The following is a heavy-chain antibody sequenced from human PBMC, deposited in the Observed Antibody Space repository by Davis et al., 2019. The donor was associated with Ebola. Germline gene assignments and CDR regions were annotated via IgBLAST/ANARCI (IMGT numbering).Heavy chain of an antibody. D-gene: IGHD4-11*01. CDR2: IWYDGSNK. J-gene: IGHJ4*02. CDR3: ARAGTTVIDY. Sequence: PGESLKISCAASGFTFSSYGMHWVRQAPGKGLEWVAVIWYDGSNKYYADSVKGRFTISRDNSKNTLYLQMNSLRAEDTAVYYCARAGTTVIDYWGQGTLVTVSS. V-gene: IGHV3-33*01. CDR1: GFTFSSYG.